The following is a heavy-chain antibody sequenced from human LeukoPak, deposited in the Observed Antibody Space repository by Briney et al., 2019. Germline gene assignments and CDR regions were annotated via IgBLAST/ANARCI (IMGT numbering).Heavy chain of an antibody. D-gene: IGHD3-10*01. Sequence: SETLSLTCAVYGGSFSGYYWSGIRQPSGKGLERIGEINNSRSTNYNTSLKSRVTISVDKSKNQFSLKRNSVTSAATALYYSAIGIRLGRVTICPAFDYCGQRALVSVSS. J-gene: IGHJ4*01. CDR1: GGSFSGYY. CDR2: INNSRST. V-gene: IGHV4-34*01. CDR3: AIGIRLGRVTICPAFDY.